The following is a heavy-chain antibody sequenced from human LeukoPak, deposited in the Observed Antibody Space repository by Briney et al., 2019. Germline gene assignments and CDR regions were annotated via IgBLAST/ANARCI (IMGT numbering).Heavy chain of an antibody. V-gene: IGHV1-2*02. CDR3: ARDTTRDNWFHP. D-gene: IGHD1-26*01. CDR2: INPNSGGT. J-gene: IGHJ5*02. Sequence: GASVKVSCKASGYTFTGYYMHWVRQAPGQGLEWMGWINPNSGGTNYAQKFQGRVTMTRDTSISAAYMELCGLRSDDTAVYYCARDTTRDNWFHPWGQGTLVTVSS. CDR1: GYTFTGYY.